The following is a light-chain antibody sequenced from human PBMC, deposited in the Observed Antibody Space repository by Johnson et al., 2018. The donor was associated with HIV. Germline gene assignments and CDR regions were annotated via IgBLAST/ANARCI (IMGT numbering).Light chain of an antibody. CDR1: SSNIGNNY. J-gene: IGLJ1*01. Sequence: QAVLTQPPSVSAAPGQKVTISCSGSSSNIGNNYVSWYQQLPGTAPKLLIYENNKRPSGIPDRFSGSKSGTSATLGITGLQTGDEADYYCGTWDSSLSAEVFATGTKVTVL. CDR3: GTWDSSLSAEV. CDR2: ENN. V-gene: IGLV1-51*02.